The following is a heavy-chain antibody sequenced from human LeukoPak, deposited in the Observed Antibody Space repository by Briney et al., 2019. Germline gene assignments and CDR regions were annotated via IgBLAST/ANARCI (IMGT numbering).Heavy chain of an antibody. Sequence: GGSLRLSCAASGLTLSSYWMSWVRQAPGKGLEWVASIKQDESEKYYVDSVKGRFTISRDNAKNSLYLQVNSLRAEDTAVYYCARLVGAITRHYDYWGQGTLVTVSS. CDR2: IKQDESEK. V-gene: IGHV3-7*01. D-gene: IGHD1-26*01. J-gene: IGHJ4*02. CDR1: GLTLSSYW. CDR3: ARLVGAITRHYDY.